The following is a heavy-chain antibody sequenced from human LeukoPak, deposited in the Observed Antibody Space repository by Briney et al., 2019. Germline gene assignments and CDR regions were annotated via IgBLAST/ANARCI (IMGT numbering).Heavy chain of an antibody. CDR3: AKVPYDSSGYYYFDY. CDR2: ISAYNGNT. V-gene: IGHV1-18*01. CDR1: GYTFTSYG. D-gene: IGHD3-22*01. Sequence: ASVKVSCKASGYTFTSYGISWVRQAPGQGLEWMGWISAYNGNTNYAQKLQGRVTMTTDTSTSTAYMELRSLRSDDTAVYYCAKVPYDSSGYYYFDYWGQGTLVTVSS. J-gene: IGHJ4*02.